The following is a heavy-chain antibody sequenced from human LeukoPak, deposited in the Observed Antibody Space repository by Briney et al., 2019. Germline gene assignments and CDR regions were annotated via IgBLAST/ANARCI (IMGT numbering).Heavy chain of an antibody. CDR2: IGFNSSHR. D-gene: IGHD6-13*01. J-gene: IGHJ4*02. CDR1: GFSFNSYS. V-gene: IGHV3-21*01. CDR3: ARDGRIAAAGTRGDY. Sequence: GGSLRLSCATSGFSFNSYSMTWVRQAPGKGLEWVSSIGFNSSHRYYPDSLKGRVTISRDNAKNSLYLQMNSLRAEDTAVYYCARDGRIAAAGTRGDYWGQGTLVTVSS.